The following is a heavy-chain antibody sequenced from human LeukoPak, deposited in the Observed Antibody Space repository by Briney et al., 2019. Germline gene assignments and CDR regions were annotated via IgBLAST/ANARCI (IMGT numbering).Heavy chain of an antibody. V-gene: IGHV4-39*07. CDR2: IYYSGST. CDR1: GASISSSSYY. CDR3: AKIMGAFSLSDGFDI. Sequence: SETLSLTCTVSGASISSSSYYWGWIRQPPGKGLEWIGSIYYSGSTNYNPSLKSRVTISVDTSKNQFSLKLSSATAADTAVYYCAKIMGAFSLSDGFDIWGQGTMVSVSS. J-gene: IGHJ3*02. D-gene: IGHD1-26*01.